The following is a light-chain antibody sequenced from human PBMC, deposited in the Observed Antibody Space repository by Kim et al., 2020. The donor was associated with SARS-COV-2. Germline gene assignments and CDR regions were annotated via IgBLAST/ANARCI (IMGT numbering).Light chain of an antibody. V-gene: IGKV3-15*01. J-gene: IGKJ1*01. CDR3: QQYTKWWT. CDR2: GVS. CDR1: QSVGTN. Sequence: EVVLTQSPATLSVSPGERVTLSCRASQSVGTNLAWYQQKPGQAPRVLIHGVSIRATGIPGRFSGSGSGTEFTLTISSLQSEDFALYYCQQYTKWWTFGQGTKVDIK.